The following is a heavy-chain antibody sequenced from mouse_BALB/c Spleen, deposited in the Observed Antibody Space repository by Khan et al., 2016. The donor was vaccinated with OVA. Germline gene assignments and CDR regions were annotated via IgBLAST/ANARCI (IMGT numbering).Heavy chain of an antibody. J-gene: IGHJ2*01. V-gene: IGHV3-2*02. CDR3: TRVYGRDYDY. CDR1: GYSITSDYA. CDR2: ISYSGKT. D-gene: IGHD1-1*01. Sequence: EVKLLESGPGLVKPSQSLSLTCTVTGYSITSDYAWNWIQQLPGNKLEWMVFISYSGKTNYNASLTSRISITRDTYKNEFFLQVNSVTTEETTTYYCTRVYGRDYDYWGQGTTLTVSS.